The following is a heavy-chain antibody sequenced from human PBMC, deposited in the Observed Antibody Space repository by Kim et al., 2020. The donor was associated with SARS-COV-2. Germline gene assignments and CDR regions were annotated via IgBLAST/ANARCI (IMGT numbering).Heavy chain of an antibody. V-gene: IGHV1-69*13. CDR2: IIPIFGTA. D-gene: IGHD6-19*01. CDR3: ARSNLAVAGDYYYYGMDV. J-gene: IGHJ6*02. CDR1: GGTFSSYA. Sequence: SVKVSCKASGGTFSSYAISWVRQAPGQGLEWMGGIIPIFGTANYAQKFQGRVTITADESTSTAYMELSSLRSEDTAVYYCARSNLAVAGDYYYYGMDVWGQGTTVTVSS.